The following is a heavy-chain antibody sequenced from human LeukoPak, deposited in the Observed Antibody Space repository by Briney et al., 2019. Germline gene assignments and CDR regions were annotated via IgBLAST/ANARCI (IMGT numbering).Heavy chain of an antibody. D-gene: IGHD1-26*01. J-gene: IGHJ4*02. V-gene: IGHV3-73*01. CDR2: IRSKANSYAT. CDR1: GFTFSGSA. CDR3: AKGAPRFPYFDY. Sequence: PGGSLRLSCAASGFTFSGSAMHWVRQASGKGLEWVGRIRSKANSYATAYAASVKGRFTISRDDSKNTAYLQMNSLKTEDTAVYYCAKGAPRFPYFDYWGQGTLVTVSS.